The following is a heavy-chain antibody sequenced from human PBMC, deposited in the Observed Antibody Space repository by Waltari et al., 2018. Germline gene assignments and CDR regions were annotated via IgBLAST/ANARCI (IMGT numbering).Heavy chain of an antibody. V-gene: IGHV4-34*01. CDR1: GGSFSGYY. CDR3: ARNRRYCTNGVCYRNWYFDL. Sequence: QVQLQQWGAGLLKPSETLSLTCAVYGGSFSGYYWSWIRQPPGKGLEWIGEINHSGRTNYNPSLKSRVTRSVDTSKNQFSLKLSSVTAADTAVYYCARNRRYCTNGVCYRNWYFDLWGRGTLVTVSS. J-gene: IGHJ2*01. D-gene: IGHD2-8*01. CDR2: INHSGRT.